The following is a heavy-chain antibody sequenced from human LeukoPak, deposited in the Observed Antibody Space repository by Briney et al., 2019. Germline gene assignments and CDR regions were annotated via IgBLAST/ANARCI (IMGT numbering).Heavy chain of an antibody. CDR2: IYTSGST. CDR3: ARGSSFRAARGEFDY. CDR1: GGSISSYY. J-gene: IGHJ4*02. V-gene: IGHV4-4*07. Sequence: PSETLSLTCTVSGGSISSYYWSWIRQPAGKGLEWIGRIYTSGSTNYNPSLKSRVTMSVDTSKNQFSLKLSSVTAADTAVYYCARGSSFRAARGEFDYWGQGTLVTVSS. D-gene: IGHD2-15*01.